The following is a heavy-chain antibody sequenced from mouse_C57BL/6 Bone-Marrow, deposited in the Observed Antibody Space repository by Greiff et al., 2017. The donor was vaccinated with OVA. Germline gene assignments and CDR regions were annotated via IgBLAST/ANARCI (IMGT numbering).Heavy chain of an antibody. CDR2: INYDGSST. J-gene: IGHJ1*03. CDR3: ARDNFGYFWYFDV. V-gene: IGHV5-16*01. Sequence: DVKLVESEGGLVQPGSSMKLSCTASGFTFSDYYMAWVRQVPEKGLEWVANINYDGSSTYYLDSLKSRFIISRDNAKNILYLQMSSLKSEDTATYYCARDNFGYFWYFDVWGTGTTVTVSS. D-gene: IGHD2-3*01. CDR1: GFTFSDYY.